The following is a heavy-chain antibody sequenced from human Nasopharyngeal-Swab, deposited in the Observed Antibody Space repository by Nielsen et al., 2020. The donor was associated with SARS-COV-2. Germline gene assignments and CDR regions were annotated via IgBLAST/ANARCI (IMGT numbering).Heavy chain of an antibody. D-gene: IGHD2-21*02. J-gene: IGHJ6*02. CDR3: ARGYCGGDCYRNYYYYGMDV. V-gene: IGHV4-30-4*08. CDR2: IYYSGST. CDR1: GGSISSYY. Sequence: SETLSLTCTVSGGSISSYYWSWIRQPPGKGLEWIGYIYYSGSTYYTPSLKSRVTISVDTSKNQFSLKLSSVTAADTAVYYCARGYCGGDCYRNYYYYGMDVWGQGTTVTVSS.